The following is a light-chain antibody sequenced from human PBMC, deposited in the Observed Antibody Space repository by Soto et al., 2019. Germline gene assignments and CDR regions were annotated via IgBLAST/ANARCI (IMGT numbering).Light chain of an antibody. CDR1: QSLNSR. Sequence: DIQLTQSPSTLSASVGDRVTLTCRAAQSLNSRLAWYQHRPGKAPRLLIYDASTLESGVPSRFSGSGSGTEFTLTISSLQPDDVATYYCQQYNSYSPAWTFGQGTKVDIK. J-gene: IGKJ1*01. V-gene: IGKV1-5*01. CDR2: DAS. CDR3: QQYNSYSPAWT.